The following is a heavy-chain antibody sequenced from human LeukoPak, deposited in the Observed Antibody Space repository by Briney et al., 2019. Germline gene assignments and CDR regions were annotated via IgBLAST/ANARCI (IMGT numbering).Heavy chain of an antibody. CDR2: IYYSGST. CDR3: ARDAGDGYDYGYYFDY. V-gene: IGHV4-59*01. CDR1: GGSISSYY. Sequence: SETLSLTCTVSGGSISSYYWSWIRQPPGKGLEWIGYIYYSGSTNYNPSLKSRVTISVDTSKNQFSLKLSSVTAADTAVYYCARDAGDGYDYGYYFDYWGQGTLVTVSS. D-gene: IGHD5-24*01. J-gene: IGHJ4*02.